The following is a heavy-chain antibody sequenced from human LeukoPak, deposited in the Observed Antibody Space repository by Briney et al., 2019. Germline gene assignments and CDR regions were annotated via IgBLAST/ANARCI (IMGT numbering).Heavy chain of an antibody. CDR1: GGSFSDYY. Sequence: SETLSLTCAIYGGSFSDYYWSWIRLSPGKGLEWIGEINQNRGSLNYNPSLKSRVTMSVDTSKNQFSLKVTPVTAADTAVYYCARELSTSSTAFDMWGQGTVVTVSS. CDR2: INQNRGSL. V-gene: IGHV4-34*01. D-gene: IGHD6-6*01. J-gene: IGHJ3*02. CDR3: ARELSTSSTAFDM.